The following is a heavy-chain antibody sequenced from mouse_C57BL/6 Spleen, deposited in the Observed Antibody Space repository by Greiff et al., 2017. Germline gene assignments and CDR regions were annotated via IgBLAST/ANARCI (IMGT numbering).Heavy chain of an antibody. CDR3: ARNDYDDYFDY. J-gene: IGHJ2*01. D-gene: IGHD2-4*01. Sequence: VKLQESGAELARPGASVKLSCKASGYTFTSHGLSWVQQRTGQGLEWIGEIYPRSGNTDYNEKFKGKATLTADKSSSTAYMELRSLTSEDSAVYFCARNDYDDYFDYWGQGTTLTVSS. V-gene: IGHV1-81*01. CDR1: GYTFTSHG. CDR2: IYPRSGNT.